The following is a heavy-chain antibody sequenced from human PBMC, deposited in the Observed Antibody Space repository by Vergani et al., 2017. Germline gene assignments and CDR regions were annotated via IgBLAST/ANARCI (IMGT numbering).Heavy chain of an antibody. Sequence: EVQLLQSEGAVVQPGGPLRSPCVASGFTFSSHAMSWVRQGHGQGLEWVSSMKNTGDSTHYADSGKGRLTISRDNSKNTLYLQMNSLRVEDTAVYYCGRGSDNYNWGQGTLVTVSS. J-gene: IGHJ4*02. V-gene: IGHV3-23*01. CDR3: GRGSDNYN. D-gene: IGHD5-24*01. CDR1: GFTFSSHA. CDR2: MKNTGDST.